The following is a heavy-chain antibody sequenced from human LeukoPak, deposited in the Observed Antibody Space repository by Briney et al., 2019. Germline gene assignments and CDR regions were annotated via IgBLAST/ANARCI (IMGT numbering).Heavy chain of an antibody. V-gene: IGHV3-23*01. Sequence: PGGSLRLSCAASGFTFNDYGMSWVRQAPGKGLEWVSSISASGALIYYTDSVEGRFTISRDNSKNTLYLQMNSLRAEDTSVYYCAQGDCSGGSCPGPLNWGQGTLVTVSS. J-gene: IGHJ4*02. D-gene: IGHD2-15*01. CDR3: AQGDCSGGSCPGPLN. CDR2: ISASGALI. CDR1: GFTFNDYG.